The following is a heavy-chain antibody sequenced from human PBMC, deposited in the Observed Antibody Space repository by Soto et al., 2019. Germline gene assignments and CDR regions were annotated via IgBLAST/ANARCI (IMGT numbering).Heavy chain of an antibody. CDR1: GYTFTSYG. V-gene: IGHV1-18*01. D-gene: IGHD5-18*01. CDR2: ISAYNGNT. J-gene: IGHJ6*02. CDR3: ARDGVETATGYYCGMDV. Sequence: QVQLVQSGAEVKKPGASVKVSCKASGYTFTSYGISWVRQAPGQGLEWMGWISAYNGNTNYAQKLQGRVTMTTDTSTCTAYMELRSLRSDDTAVYYWARDGVETATGYYCGMDVWGQGPTVTVSS.